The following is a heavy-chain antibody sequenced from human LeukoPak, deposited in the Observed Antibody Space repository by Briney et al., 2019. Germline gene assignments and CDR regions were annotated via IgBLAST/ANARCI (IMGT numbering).Heavy chain of an antibody. Sequence: GGTLRLSCAASGFTFDDYAMHWVRQAPGKGLEWVSGISWNSGSIGYADSVKGRFTISRDNAKNSLYLQMNSLRAEDTALHYCAKGDIVAVFGYWGQGTLVTVSS. J-gene: IGHJ4*02. CDR1: GFTFDDYA. D-gene: IGHD5-12*01. CDR3: AKGDIVAVFGY. CDR2: ISWNSGSI. V-gene: IGHV3-9*01.